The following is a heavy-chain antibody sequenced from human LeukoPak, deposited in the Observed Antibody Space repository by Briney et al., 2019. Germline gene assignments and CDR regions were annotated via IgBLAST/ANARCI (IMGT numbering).Heavy chain of an antibody. CDR1: GYTFTNYG. J-gene: IGHJ4*02. V-gene: IGHV1-18*01. CDR3: ARDSGSYHNRYYFDY. D-gene: IGHD1-26*01. CDR2: VSADNGDT. Sequence: ASVKVSCKASGYTFTNYGFSWVRQAPGQGLEWMGRVSADNGDTNYAQNLQGRVTVTTDTSTSTAYMELRSLRSDDTAVYYCARDSGSYHNRYYFDYWGQGTLVTVSS.